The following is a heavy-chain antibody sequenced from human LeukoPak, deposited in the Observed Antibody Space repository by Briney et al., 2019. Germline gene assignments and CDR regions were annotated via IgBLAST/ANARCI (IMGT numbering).Heavy chain of an antibody. Sequence: SQTLSLTCAISGDSVSSNNAAWNWIRQSPSRGLEWLGRTYYRARWFTDYALSVKSRITINPDTSRNQFSLQLNSVSPEDTAVYYCVRGSALDIWGQGTMVTVSS. CDR3: VRGSALDI. CDR1: GDSVSSNNAA. J-gene: IGHJ3*02. CDR2: TYYRARWFT. V-gene: IGHV6-1*01.